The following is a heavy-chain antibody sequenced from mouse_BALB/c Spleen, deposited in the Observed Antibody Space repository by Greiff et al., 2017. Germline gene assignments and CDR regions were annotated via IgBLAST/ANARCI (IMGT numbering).Heavy chain of an antibody. Sequence: EVKLEESGGGLVQPGGSMKLSCVASGFTFSSYWMSWVRQSPEKGLEWVAEIRLKSDNYATHYAESVKGKFTISRDDSKSRLYLQMNSLRAEDTGIYYCTATTYYAMDYWGQGTSVTVSS. V-gene: IGHV6-3*01. CDR2: IRLKSDNYAT. CDR3: TATTYYAMDY. D-gene: IGHD1-1*01. J-gene: IGHJ4*01. CDR1: GFTFSSYW.